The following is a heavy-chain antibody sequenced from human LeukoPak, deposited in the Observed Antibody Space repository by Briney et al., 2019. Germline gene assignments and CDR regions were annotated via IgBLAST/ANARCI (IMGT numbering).Heavy chain of an antibody. J-gene: IGHJ6*02. V-gene: IGHV4-30-4*01. CDR3: ARADVYYHSGGLGA. CDR1: VGTTTSSDYL. CDR2: IYYIGSP. Sequence: SETLSLTCTVSVGTTTSSDYLWTCLRQSPGKGLEWLGYIYYIGSPYYSPSLKWRISISLDTSKNQFSLNLSSVTASDTAVYYCARADVYYHSGGLGAWGQGTTVTVSS. D-gene: IGHD3-10*01.